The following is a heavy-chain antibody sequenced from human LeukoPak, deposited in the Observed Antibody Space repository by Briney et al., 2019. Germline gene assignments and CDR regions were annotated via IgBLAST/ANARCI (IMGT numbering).Heavy chain of an antibody. Sequence: ASVKVSCKASGYTFTSYYMHWVRQAPGQGLEWMGIINPSGGSTSYAQRFQARVTITRITSINTAYMELRSLRSEDTAVYYCARGERGYRYGFEYFQKWGQGTLVTVSS. CDR2: INPSGGST. D-gene: IGHD5-18*01. CDR3: ARGERGYRYGFEYFQK. J-gene: IGHJ1*01. CDR1: GYTFTSYY. V-gene: IGHV1-46*01.